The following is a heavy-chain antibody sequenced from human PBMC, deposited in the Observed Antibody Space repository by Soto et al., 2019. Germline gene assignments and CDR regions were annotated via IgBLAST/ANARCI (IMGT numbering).Heavy chain of an antibody. D-gene: IGHD2-15*01. CDR3: ARGPGYCSGGSCYTPFYYYYGMDV. Sequence: QVQLVQSGDEVKKPGASVKVTCKASGDTFTRHGFIWVRQAPGQGLEWMGWISAYNGDTNYAQKLQGRVTMTTDTSTSTAYMELRSLRSDDTAVYYCARGPGYCSGGSCYTPFYYYYGMDVWGQGTTVTVSS. CDR1: GDTFTRHG. CDR2: ISAYNGDT. V-gene: IGHV1-18*01. J-gene: IGHJ6*02.